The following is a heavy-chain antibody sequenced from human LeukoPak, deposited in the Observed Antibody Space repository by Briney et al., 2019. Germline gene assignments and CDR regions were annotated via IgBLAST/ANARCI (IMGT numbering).Heavy chain of an antibody. J-gene: IGHJ3*02. Sequence: SETLSLTCTVSGGSISSHYWSWIRQPPGKGLEWIGYIYYSGSTNYNPSLKSRVTISLDTSKNQFSLKLSSVTAADTAVYYCAREVRMLDAFYIWGQGTMLTVSS. V-gene: IGHV4-59*11. CDR2: IYYSGST. CDR1: GGSISSHY. CDR3: AREVRMLDAFYI. D-gene: IGHD2-15*01.